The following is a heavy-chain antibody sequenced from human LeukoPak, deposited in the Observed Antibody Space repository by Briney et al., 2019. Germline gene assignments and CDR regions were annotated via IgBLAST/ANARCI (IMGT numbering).Heavy chain of an antibody. CDR2: IRSKANSYAT. V-gene: IGHV3-73*01. J-gene: IGHJ6*02. CDR3: ARDLWYCSSTSCLPWDYYYYGMDV. CDR1: GFTFSGSA. D-gene: IGHD2-2*01. Sequence: LTGGSLRLSCAASGFTFSGSAMHWVRQASGKGLEWVGRIRSKANSYATAYAASVKGRFTISRDDSKNTAYLQMNSLRAEDTAVYYCARDLWYCSSTSCLPWDYYYYGMDVWGQGTTVTVSS.